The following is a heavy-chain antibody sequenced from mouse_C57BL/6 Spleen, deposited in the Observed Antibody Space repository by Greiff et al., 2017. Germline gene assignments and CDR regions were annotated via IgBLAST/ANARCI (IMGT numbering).Heavy chain of an antibody. J-gene: IGHJ4*01. CDR3: ARDGGYYDYPYAMDY. CDR2: ISYDGSN. V-gene: IGHV3-6*01. Sequence: EVQLQQSGPGLVKPSQSLSLTCSVTGYSITSGYYWNWIRQFPGNKLEWMGYISYDGSNNYNPSLKNRISITRDTSKNQFFLKLNSVTTEDTATYYCARDGGYYDYPYAMDYWGQGTSVTVSS. D-gene: IGHD2-4*01. CDR1: GYSITSGYY.